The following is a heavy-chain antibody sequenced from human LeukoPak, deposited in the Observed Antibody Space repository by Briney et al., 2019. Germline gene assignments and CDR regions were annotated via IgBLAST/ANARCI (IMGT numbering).Heavy chain of an antibody. V-gene: IGHV1-8*03. CDR2: INPNSGNT. J-gene: IGHJ5*02. Sequence: ASVKVSCKASGYTFTGYYMHWVRQAPGQGLEWMGWINPNSGNTGYAQKFQGRVTITRNTSISTAYMELSSLRSEDTAVYYCARDYSFAWFDPWGQGTLVTVSS. CDR3: ARDYSFAWFDP. CDR1: GYTFTGYY. D-gene: IGHD4-11*01.